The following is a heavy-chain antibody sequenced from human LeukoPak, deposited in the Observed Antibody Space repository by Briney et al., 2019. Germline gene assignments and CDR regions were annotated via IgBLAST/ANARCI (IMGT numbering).Heavy chain of an antibody. D-gene: IGHD5-24*01. J-gene: IGHJ4*02. CDR2: IYYSGST. CDR1: GGSISSYY. CDR3: ARDRPEVWLQTHGN. Sequence: SETLSLTCTVSGGSISSYYWSWIRQPPGKGLEWIGYIYYSGSTNYNPSLKSRVTISVDTSKNQFSLKLSSVTAADTAVYYCARDRPEVWLQTHGNWGQGTLVTVSS. V-gene: IGHV4-59*01.